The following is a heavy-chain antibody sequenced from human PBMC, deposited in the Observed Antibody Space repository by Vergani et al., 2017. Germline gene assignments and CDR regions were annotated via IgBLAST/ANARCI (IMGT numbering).Heavy chain of an antibody. Sequence: QVQLVESGGGLVKPGGSLRLSCAASGFTFSDYYMSWIRQAPGKGLEWVSYISSSSSYTNYADSVKGRFTISRDNAKNSLYLQMNSLRAEDTAVYYCARAPGISDAFDIWGQGTMVTVSS. D-gene: IGHD6-13*01. CDR3: ARAPGISDAFDI. J-gene: IGHJ3*02. CDR1: GFTFSDYY. V-gene: IGHV3-11*06. CDR2: ISSSSSYT.